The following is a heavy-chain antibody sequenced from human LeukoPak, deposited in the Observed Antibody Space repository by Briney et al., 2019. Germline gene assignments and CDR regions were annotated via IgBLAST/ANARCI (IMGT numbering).Heavy chain of an antibody. V-gene: IGHV3-30*04. CDR3: ARDSRVATRCCYY. J-gene: IGHJ4*02. CDR2: ISYDGSNK. CDR1: GFTFSSYA. D-gene: IGHD5-12*01. Sequence: GGSLRLSCAASGFTFSSYAMHWVRQAPSKGLEWVAVISYDGSNKYYADSVKGRFTISRDNSKNTLYLQMNSLRAEDTAVYYCARDSRVATRCCYYWGQGTLVTVSS.